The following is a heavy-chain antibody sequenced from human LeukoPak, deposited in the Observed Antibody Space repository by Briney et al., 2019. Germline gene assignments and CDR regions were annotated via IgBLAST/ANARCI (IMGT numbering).Heavy chain of an antibody. D-gene: IGHD1-26*01. Sequence: GGSLRLSCAASGFTFSSYGIHWVRQAPGKGLEWVGRTRNKANSYTTEYAASVKGRFTISRDDPKNLLYLQMNSLKSEDTAVYYCGRSGRYRPSDLWGQGTLVTVSS. CDR2: TRNKANSYTT. V-gene: IGHV3-72*01. CDR3: GRSGRYRPSDL. J-gene: IGHJ5*02. CDR1: GFTFSSYG.